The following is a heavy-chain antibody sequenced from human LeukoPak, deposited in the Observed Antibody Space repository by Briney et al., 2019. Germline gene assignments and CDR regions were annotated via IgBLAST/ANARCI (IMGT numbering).Heavy chain of an antibody. D-gene: IGHD3-22*01. Sequence: HSGGSLRLSCAASGFTFSNYAITCVRQAPGKGLEWVSTISDSGDTIYTTDSEKGKFTFYRHNYKNILYLKMNSLRAEDTAIYYCAKVIIVVRVPTDIDYWGQGTLVTVSS. J-gene: IGHJ4*02. V-gene: IGHV3-23*01. CDR1: GFTFSNYA. CDR3: AKVIIVVRVPTDIDY. CDR2: ISDSGDTI.